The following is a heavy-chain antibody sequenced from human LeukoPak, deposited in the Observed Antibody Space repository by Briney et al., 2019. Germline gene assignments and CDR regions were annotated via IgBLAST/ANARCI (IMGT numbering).Heavy chain of an antibody. D-gene: IGHD6-19*01. J-gene: IGHJ4*02. CDR1: GFTFSTYG. Sequence: GGPLRLSCAASGFTFSTYGMSWVRQAPGKGLEWVSSVSGSGDDTYYADSVKGRFTISRDNSEDTLYMQMNSLRADDTAVYYCVKERYISGWSDSCHFWGQGTLVTVSS. V-gene: IGHV3-23*01. CDR3: VKERYISGWSDSCHF. CDR2: VSGSGDDT.